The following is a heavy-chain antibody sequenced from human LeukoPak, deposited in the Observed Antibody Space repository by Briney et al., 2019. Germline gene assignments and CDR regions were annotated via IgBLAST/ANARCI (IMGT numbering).Heavy chain of an antibody. D-gene: IGHD2-15*01. CDR3: ARGSLVVAASPPYYYYGMDV. CDR1: GYTFTGYY. V-gene: IGHV1-2*02. J-gene: IGHJ6*02. Sequence: ASVKVSCKASGYTFTGYYMHWVRQAPGQGLEWVGWINPNSGGTNYAQKFQGRVTMTRDTSISTAYMELSRLRSDDTAVYYCARGSLVVAASPPYYYYGMDVWGQGNTVTVSS. CDR2: INPNSGGT.